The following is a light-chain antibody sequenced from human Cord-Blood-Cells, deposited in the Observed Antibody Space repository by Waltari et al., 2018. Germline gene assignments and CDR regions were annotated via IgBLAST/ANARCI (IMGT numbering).Light chain of an antibody. J-gene: IGKJ4*01. V-gene: IGKV3-11*01. Sequence: EIVLKQSPATLSLSPGERANLSCRASPSVSTYLAWYQQKPGQAPRLLIYDASNRATGIPARFSGSGSGTDFTRTISSLEPEDFAVYYCQQRSNWPPLTFGGGTKVEIK. CDR3: QQRSNWPPLT. CDR1: PSVSTY. CDR2: DAS.